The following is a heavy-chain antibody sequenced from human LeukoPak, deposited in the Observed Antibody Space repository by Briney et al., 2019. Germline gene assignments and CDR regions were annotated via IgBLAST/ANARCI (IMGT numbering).Heavy chain of an antibody. CDR3: ARDKRGYDILTGYYSQGWFDP. V-gene: IGHV4-59*01. CDR1: GGSISSYY. D-gene: IGHD3-9*01. CDR2: IYYSGST. J-gene: IGHJ5*02. Sequence: SETLSLTCTVSGGSISSYYWSWIRQPPGKGLEWIGYIYYSGSTNYNPSLKSRVTISVDTSKNQLSLKLSSVTAADTAVYYCARDKRGYDILTGYYSQGWFDPWGQGTLVTVSS.